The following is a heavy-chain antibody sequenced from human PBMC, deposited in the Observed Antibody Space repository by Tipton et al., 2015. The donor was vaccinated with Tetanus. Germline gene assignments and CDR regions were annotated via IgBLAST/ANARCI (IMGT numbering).Heavy chain of an antibody. V-gene: IGHV4-59*01. D-gene: IGHD4-11*01. Sequence: TLSLTCSVSGESISRSYWSWIRLSPGKGLEWIGYIHDNETTKYNPSLESRVTMSLDTSKNQVFLRLRSVTAADTAIYFCVRGRGLGEYSYGFEYWGPGLLVTVSS. CDR2: IHDNETT. CDR3: VRGRGLGEYSYGFEY. CDR1: GESISRSY. J-gene: IGHJ4*02.